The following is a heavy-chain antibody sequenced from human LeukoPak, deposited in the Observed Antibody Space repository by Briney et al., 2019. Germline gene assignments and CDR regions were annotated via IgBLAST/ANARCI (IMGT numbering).Heavy chain of an antibody. CDR1: GFTFSSYW. J-gene: IGHJ4*02. D-gene: IGHD2-15*01. Sequence: GGSLRLSCAASGFTFSSYWMSWVRQAPGKGLEWVANIKQDGSEKYCVDSVKGRFTISRDNAKNSLYLQMNSLRAEDTAVYYCARGNPIVVVVAATARYFDYWGQGTLVTVSS. V-gene: IGHV3-7*03. CDR2: IKQDGSEK. CDR3: ARGNPIVVVVAATARYFDY.